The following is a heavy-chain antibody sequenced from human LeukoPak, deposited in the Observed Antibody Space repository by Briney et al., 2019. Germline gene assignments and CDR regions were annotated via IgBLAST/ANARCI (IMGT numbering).Heavy chain of an antibody. Sequence: SETLFLTCAVSGGSISSSNWWSWVRQPPGKGLEWIGEIYHSGSTNYNPSLKSRVTISVDKSKNQFSLKLSSVTAADTAVYYCARLQEGDYSADYNWFDPWGQGTLVTVSS. D-gene: IGHD2-15*01. J-gene: IGHJ5*02. CDR2: IYHSGST. CDR3: ARLQEGDYSADYNWFDP. CDR1: GGSISSSNW. V-gene: IGHV4-4*02.